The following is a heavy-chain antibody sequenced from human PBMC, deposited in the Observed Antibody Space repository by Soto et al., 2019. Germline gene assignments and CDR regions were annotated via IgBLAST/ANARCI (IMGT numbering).Heavy chain of an antibody. J-gene: IGHJ4*02. V-gene: IGHV5-10-1*03. Sequence: EVQLVQSGAEVKKPGESLRISCKGSGYSFTSYWISWVRQMPGKGLEWMGRIDPTDSYTNYSPSFQGHVTISADKSISTAYLQWSSLKASDTAMYYCARPHYYDSSGFLFDSWGQGTLVTVSS. D-gene: IGHD3-22*01. CDR2: IDPTDSYT. CDR3: ARPHYYDSSGFLFDS. CDR1: GYSFTSYW.